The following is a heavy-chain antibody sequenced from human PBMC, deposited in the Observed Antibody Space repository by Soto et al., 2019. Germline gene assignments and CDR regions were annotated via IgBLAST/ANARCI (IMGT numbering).Heavy chain of an antibody. CDR1: GYTFTTYG. D-gene: IGHD3-22*01. Sequence: ASVKVSCKTSGYTFTTYGVSWVRQAPGQGLEWMGWISAYNGNTNYAQKLQGRVTMTTDTSTSTAYMELRGLRSDDTAVYYCARSHHYYDSSGYLDYWGQGTLVTVSS. V-gene: IGHV1-18*04. CDR3: ARSHHYYDSSGYLDY. CDR2: ISAYNGNT. J-gene: IGHJ4*02.